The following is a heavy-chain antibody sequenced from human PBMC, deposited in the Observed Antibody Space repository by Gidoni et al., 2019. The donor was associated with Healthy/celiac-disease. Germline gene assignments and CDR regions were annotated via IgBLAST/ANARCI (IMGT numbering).Heavy chain of an antibody. CDR2: IKQDGSDK. D-gene: IGHD3-3*01. V-gene: IGHV3-7*03. CDR1: GFSFSSYW. J-gene: IGHJ6*04. Sequence: EVQLVVSGGGFVQPGVSLRLSCAASGFSFSSYWVSWVRQGPGKGLEWVAKIKQDGSDKYYVDSVKGRFTIARDNAKNSLYLQKNSLRAEDTAVYYCARDRMGMTIVGVVNPLDVWGKGTTVTVSS. CDR3: ARDRMGMTIVGVVNPLDV.